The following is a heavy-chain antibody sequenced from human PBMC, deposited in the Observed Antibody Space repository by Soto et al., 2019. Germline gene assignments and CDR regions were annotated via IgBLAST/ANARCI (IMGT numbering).Heavy chain of an antibody. D-gene: IGHD4-17*01. CDR2: IYSGGST. CDR3: ARDSGLGCDYVSGGYAFDI. CDR1: GFTVSSNY. Sequence: EVQLVESGGGLVQPGGSLRLSCAASGFTVSSNYMSWVRQAPGKGLEWVSVIYSGGSTYYADSVKGRFTISRDNSKNTLYLQMNSLRAEDSAVYYCARDSGLGCDYVSGGYAFDIWGQGTMVTVSS. J-gene: IGHJ3*02. V-gene: IGHV3-66*01.